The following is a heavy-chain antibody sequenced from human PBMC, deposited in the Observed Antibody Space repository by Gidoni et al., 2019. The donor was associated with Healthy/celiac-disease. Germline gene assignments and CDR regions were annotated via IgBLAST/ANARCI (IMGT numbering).Heavy chain of an antibody. CDR3: ARDGRYCTNGVCYWYFDL. CDR1: GFTFSRSS. D-gene: IGHD2-8*01. J-gene: IGHJ2*01. CDR2: ISSSSSYI. Sequence: EVQLVESGGGLVKPGGSLSLSCAASGFTFSRSSMNWVRQAPGKGLEWVSSISSSSSYIYYADSVKGRFTISRDNAKNSLYLQMNSLRAEDTAVYYCARDGRYCTNGVCYWYFDLWGRGTLVTVSS. V-gene: IGHV3-21*01.